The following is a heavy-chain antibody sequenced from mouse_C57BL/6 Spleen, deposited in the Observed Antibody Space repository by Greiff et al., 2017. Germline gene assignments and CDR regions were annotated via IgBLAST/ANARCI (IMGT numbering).Heavy chain of an antibody. CDR2: IYPGDGDT. D-gene: IGHD1-1*01. CDR1: GYAFSSSW. Sequence: VQLQQSGPELVKPGASVKISCKASGYAFSSSWMNWVKQRPGQGLEWIGRIYPGDGDTNYNVKFKGKATLTADKSSSTAYMQLSSLTSEDSAVYFCAPYYYNFDYWGQGTALTVAS. J-gene: IGHJ2*01. V-gene: IGHV1-82*01. CDR3: APYYYNFDY.